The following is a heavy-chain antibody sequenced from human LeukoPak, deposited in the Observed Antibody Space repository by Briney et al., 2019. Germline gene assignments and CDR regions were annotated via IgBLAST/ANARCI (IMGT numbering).Heavy chain of an antibody. V-gene: IGHV3-64*01. J-gene: IGHJ4*02. D-gene: IGHD2-15*01. CDR2: ISTNGDGT. CDR1: GFTFSTSA. CDR3: ARYSGSCYNS. Sequence: GGSLRLSCAAPGFTFSTSAMHWVRPGPGKRLEYVAAISTNGDGTYYANSVRGRFTISRDNSKNTLYLQMGSLRAEDMAVYYCARYSGSCYNSWGQGTLVTVSS.